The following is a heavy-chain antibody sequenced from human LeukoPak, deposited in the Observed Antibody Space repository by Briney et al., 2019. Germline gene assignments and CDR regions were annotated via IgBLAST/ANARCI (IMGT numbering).Heavy chain of an antibody. CDR1: GFTVSSNY. CDR2: IYSGGST. D-gene: IGHD6-13*01. CDR3: ARDERIAAAALDV. V-gene: IGHV3-53*01. Sequence: GGSLRLSCAASGFTVSSNYMSWVRQAPGKGLEWVSVIYSGGSTYYADSVKGRFTISRDNSKNTLYLQMNSLRAEDTAVYYCARDERIAAAALDVWGKGTTVTVSS. J-gene: IGHJ6*04.